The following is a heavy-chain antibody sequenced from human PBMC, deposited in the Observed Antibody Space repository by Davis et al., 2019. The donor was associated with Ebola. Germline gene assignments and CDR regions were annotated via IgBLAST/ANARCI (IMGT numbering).Heavy chain of an antibody. J-gene: IGHJ5*02. Sequence: PGGSLRLSCAASGFSFSSHWMSWVRQAPGKGLEWVANIRQDGSEKHYVDSVKGRITISRDNAKNSLYLQMNSLRAEDTAVYYCAREAVWRFDPWGQGTLVTVSS. CDR1: GFSFSSHW. V-gene: IGHV3-7*03. D-gene: IGHD3-16*01. CDR3: AREAVWRFDP. CDR2: IRQDGSEK.